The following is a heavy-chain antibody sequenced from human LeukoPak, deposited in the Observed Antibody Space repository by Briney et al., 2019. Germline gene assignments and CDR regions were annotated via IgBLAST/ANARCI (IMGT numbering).Heavy chain of an antibody. D-gene: IGHD3-10*01. V-gene: IGHV3-23*01. CDR2: ISGSGDNT. Sequence: GGSLRLSCAASGFTFSDYYMNWIRQAPGKGLEWVSSISGSGDNTYYADSVKGRFTISRDNSKNTLYLQMNSLRAEDTAVYYCARVTYGSGTYGAFDYWGQGTLVTVSS. J-gene: IGHJ4*02. CDR3: ARVTYGSGTYGAFDY. CDR1: GFTFSDYY.